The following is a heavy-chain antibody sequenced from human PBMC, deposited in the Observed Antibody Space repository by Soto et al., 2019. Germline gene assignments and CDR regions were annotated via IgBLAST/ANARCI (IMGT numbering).Heavy chain of an antibody. D-gene: IGHD6-6*01. CDR3: ATGRGLSRSRPGPYYFDY. J-gene: IGHJ4*02. CDR2: FDPEDGET. CDR1: GYTLTELS. Sequence: ASVKVSCKVSGYTLTELSMHWVRQAPGKGLEWMGGFDPEDGETIYAQKFQGRVTMTEDTSTDTAYMELSSLRSEDTAVYYCATGRGLSRSRPGPYYFDYWGQGTLVTVSS. V-gene: IGHV1-24*01.